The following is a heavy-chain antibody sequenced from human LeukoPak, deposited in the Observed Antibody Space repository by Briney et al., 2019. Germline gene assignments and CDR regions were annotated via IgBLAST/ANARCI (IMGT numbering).Heavy chain of an antibody. V-gene: IGHV4-34*01. J-gene: IGHJ4*02. CDR1: GGSFGGYY. CDR2: INHSGST. Sequence: KPSETLSLTCAVYGGSFGGYYWSWIRQPPGKGLEWIGEINHSGSTNYNPSLKSRVTISVDTSKNQFSLKLSSVTAADTAVYYCARGEWFGDYWGQGTLVTVSS. CDR3: ARGEWFGDY. D-gene: IGHD3-10*01.